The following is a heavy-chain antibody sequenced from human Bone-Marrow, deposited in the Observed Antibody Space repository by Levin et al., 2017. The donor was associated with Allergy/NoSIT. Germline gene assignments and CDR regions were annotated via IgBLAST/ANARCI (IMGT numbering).Heavy chain of an antibody. V-gene: IGHV1-2*02. CDR2: FNPHNGDT. CDR1: GYTFTGYY. J-gene: IGHJ3*02. D-gene: IGHD3-10*01. Sequence: ASVKVSCKASGYTFTGYYMHWVRQAPXQGLEWMAWFNPHNGDTHYAQKFQGRVTLTRDTSISTAYMDLSRLKSDDSAVYFCARETKLTDAFDIWGQGTMVIVSS. CDR3: ARETKLTDAFDI.